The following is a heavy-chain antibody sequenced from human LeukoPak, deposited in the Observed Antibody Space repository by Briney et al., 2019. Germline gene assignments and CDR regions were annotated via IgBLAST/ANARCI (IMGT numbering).Heavy chain of an antibody. J-gene: IGHJ4*02. D-gene: IGHD2-2*01. Sequence: PGGSLRLSCAASGFTLSSYGMHWVRQAPGKGLEWVAVIWYDGSNKYYADSVKGRFTISRDNSKNTMYLQMNSLRAEDTAVYYCARDFGSSTSCYDYWGQGTLVTVSS. CDR1: GFTLSSYG. CDR3: ARDFGSSTSCYDY. CDR2: IWYDGSNK. V-gene: IGHV3-33*01.